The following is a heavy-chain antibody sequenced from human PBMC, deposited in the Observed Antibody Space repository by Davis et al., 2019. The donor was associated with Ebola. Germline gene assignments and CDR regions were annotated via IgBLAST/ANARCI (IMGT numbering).Heavy chain of an antibody. Sequence: GESLKISCAASGFTFSSYGMHWVRQAPGKGLEWVAVISYDGSNKYYADSVKGRFTISRDNSKNTLYLQMNSLRAEDTAVYYCARGGVPAAIPDYYYYYGMDVWGQGTTVTVSS. D-gene: IGHD2-2*02. V-gene: IGHV3-30*03. J-gene: IGHJ6*02. CDR1: GFTFSSYG. CDR3: ARGGVPAAIPDYYYYYGMDV. CDR2: ISYDGSNK.